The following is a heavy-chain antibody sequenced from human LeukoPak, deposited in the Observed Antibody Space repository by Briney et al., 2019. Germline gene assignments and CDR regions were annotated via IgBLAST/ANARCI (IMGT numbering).Heavy chain of an antibody. D-gene: IGHD1-14*01. J-gene: IGHJ4*02. CDR3: AKEQYPGYFDF. Sequence: GGSLRLSCAASGFVFSGSSMHWVRQAPGKGLEWVSFIRFDATNKYYADSVKGRFTISRDNSNNTLYLQLNNVRTEDTATYFCAKEQYPGYFDFWGQGTLVTVS. CDR2: IRFDATNK. V-gene: IGHV3-30*02. CDR1: GFVFSGSS.